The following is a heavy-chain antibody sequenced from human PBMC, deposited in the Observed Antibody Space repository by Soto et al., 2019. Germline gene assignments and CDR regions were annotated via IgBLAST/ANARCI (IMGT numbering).Heavy chain of an antibody. D-gene: IGHD1-20*01. J-gene: IGHJ4*02. V-gene: IGHV3-15*01. CDR1: GFTFSNAW. CDR3: TTAVTGTIPFDY. Sequence: GESLKISCAASGFTFSNAWMSWVRQAPGKGLEWVGRIKSKTDGETTDYAAPMKGRFTISRDDSKNTLYLQMNSLKTEDTAVYYCTTAVTGTIPFDYWGQGTLVTVSS. CDR2: IKSKTDGETT.